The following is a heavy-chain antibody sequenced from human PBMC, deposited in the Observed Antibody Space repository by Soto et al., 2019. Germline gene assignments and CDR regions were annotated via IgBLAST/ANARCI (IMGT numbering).Heavy chain of an antibody. CDR2: IIPIFGTA. D-gene: IGHD3-10*01. CDR1: GGTFSSYA. CDR3: ARAGTYGSGSSRFAY. J-gene: IGHJ4*02. V-gene: IGHV1-69*01. Sequence: QVQLVQSGAEVKKPGSSVKVSCKASGGTFSSYAISWVRQAPGQGLEWLGGIIPIFGTANYAQKFQGRVTITADESTSTAYIELSSLSSEDTAVYYCARAGTYGSGSSRFAYCGQGTLVTVSS.